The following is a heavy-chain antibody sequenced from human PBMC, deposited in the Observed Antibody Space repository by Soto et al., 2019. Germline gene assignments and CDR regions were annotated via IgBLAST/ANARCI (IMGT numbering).Heavy chain of an antibody. D-gene: IGHD2-15*01. CDR3: ARDPVYCSGGSCYHYWYFDL. J-gene: IGHJ2*01. Sequence: QVQLVQSGAEVKKPGASVKVSCKASGYTFTSYAMHWVRQAPGQRLEWMGWINAGNGNTKYSQKFQGRVTITRYTSASTAYMELSSLRSEDTAVYDCARDPVYCSGGSCYHYWYFDLWGRGTLVTVSS. V-gene: IGHV1-3*01. CDR1: GYTFTSYA. CDR2: INAGNGNT.